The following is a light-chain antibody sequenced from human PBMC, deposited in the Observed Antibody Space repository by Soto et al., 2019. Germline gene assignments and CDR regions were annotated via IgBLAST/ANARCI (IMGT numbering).Light chain of an antibody. CDR3: MQDKRWPYT. CDR1: QSLVYSDGNTY. J-gene: IGKJ2*01. CDR2: KVS. Sequence: DVVMTQSPLSLPVTLGQPASISCRSSQSLVYSDGNTYLNWYQQRPGQSPRRLIYKVSNWDSGVPERFSGSGSGTDFTLKISSMEAADVGVYYCMQDKRWPYTFGQGTKLEIK. V-gene: IGKV2D-30*01.